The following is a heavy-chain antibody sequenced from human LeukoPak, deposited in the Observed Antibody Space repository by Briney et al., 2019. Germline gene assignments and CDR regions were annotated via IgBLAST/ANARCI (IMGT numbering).Heavy chain of an antibody. Sequence: GSLRLSCSAPGFTFSNYWNGLVPQAPGKGAEWVANIKQDGSEKYYVDSVKGRFTISRDNAKNSLYLQMNSLRAEDTAVYYCARELVVPAAVTGDYWGQGTLVTVSS. CDR1: GFTFSNYW. CDR2: IKQDGSEK. V-gene: IGHV3-7*03. CDR3: ARELVVPAAVTGDY. D-gene: IGHD2-2*01. J-gene: IGHJ4*02.